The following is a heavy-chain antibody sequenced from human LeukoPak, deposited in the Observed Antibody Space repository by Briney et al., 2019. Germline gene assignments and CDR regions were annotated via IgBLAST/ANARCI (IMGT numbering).Heavy chain of an antibody. V-gene: IGHV1-2*04. CDR2: INPNSGGT. CDR1: GYTFTGYY. J-gene: IGHJ5*02. CDR3: ARVSVTYYYGSGTPNWFDP. Sequence: ASVKVSCKASGYTFTGYYMHWVRQAPGQGLEWMGWINPNSGGTNYAQKFQGWVTMTRDTSISTAYMELSRLRSDDTAVYYCARVSVTYYYGSGTPNWFDPWGQGTLVTVSS. D-gene: IGHD3-10*01.